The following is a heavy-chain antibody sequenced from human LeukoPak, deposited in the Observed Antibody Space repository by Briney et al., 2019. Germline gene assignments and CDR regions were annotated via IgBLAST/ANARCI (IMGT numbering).Heavy chain of an antibody. D-gene: IGHD4-23*01. CDR2: IYYSGST. CDR1: GGSFSSYY. J-gene: IGHJ5*02. Sequence: SETLSLTCAVYGGSFSSYYWSWIRQPPGKGLEWIGYIYYSGSTNYNPSLKSRVTISVDTSKNQFSLKLSSVTAADTAVYYCARGFVGRWDNCFDPWGQGTLVTVSS. V-gene: IGHV4-59*01. CDR3: ARGFVGRWDNCFDP.